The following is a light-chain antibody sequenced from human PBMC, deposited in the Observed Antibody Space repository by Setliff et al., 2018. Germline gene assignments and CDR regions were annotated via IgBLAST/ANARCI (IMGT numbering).Light chain of an antibody. Sequence: SYELTQPPSVPVAPGKTARITCGGNNIGGKSVNWYQQKPGQAPVLVIYYDSDRPSGIPERFFGSNSGNTATLTISRVEAGDEADYYCQVWDSGSEHYVFGTGTKATV. CDR3: QVWDSGSEHYV. J-gene: IGLJ1*01. CDR2: YDS. CDR1: NIGGKS. V-gene: IGLV3-21*04.